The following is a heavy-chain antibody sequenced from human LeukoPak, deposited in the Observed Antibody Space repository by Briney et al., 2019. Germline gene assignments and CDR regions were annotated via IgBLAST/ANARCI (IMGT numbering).Heavy chain of an antibody. CDR1: GYSFTSYW. D-gene: IGHD3-9*01. CDR2: IDPSDSYT. CDR3: ARDQTPYYDILPGYDPVGYFDY. V-gene: IGHV5-10-1*01. J-gene: IGHJ4*02. Sequence: GESLKISCKGSGYSFTSYWISWVRQMPGKGLEWMGRIDPSDSYTNYSPSFQGHVTISVDKSISTAYLQWSSLKASDTAVYYCARDQTPYYDILPGYDPVGYFDYWGQGTLVTVSS.